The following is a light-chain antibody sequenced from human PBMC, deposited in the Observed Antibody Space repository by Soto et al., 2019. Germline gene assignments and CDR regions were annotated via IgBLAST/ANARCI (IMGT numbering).Light chain of an antibody. J-gene: IGKJ1*01. Sequence: EIVLTQSPGTLCLSPGEGATLSCRASQSINSFLAWYQQRRGQAPRLLIHGASNRATGIPDRFSGSGSGTDFTLTISRLEPEDFAVYYCQQYGGSPRTFGQGTKVDI. CDR1: QSINSF. CDR3: QQYGGSPRT. V-gene: IGKV3-20*01. CDR2: GAS.